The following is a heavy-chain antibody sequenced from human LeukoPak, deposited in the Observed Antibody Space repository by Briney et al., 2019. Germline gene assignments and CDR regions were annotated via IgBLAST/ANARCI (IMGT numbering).Heavy chain of an antibody. J-gene: IGHJ4*02. D-gene: IGHD6-13*01. Sequence: PGGSLRLSCAASGFTFSSDGMSWVRQAPGKGLEWVAVIWYDGSNKYYVDSVKGRFTISRDNTKNTLYLQMNSLRAEDTTVYYCARGTSRIAAAGYIDYWGQGTLVTVSS. V-gene: IGHV3-33*08. CDR1: GFTFSSDG. CDR2: IWYDGSNK. CDR3: ARGTSRIAAAGYIDY.